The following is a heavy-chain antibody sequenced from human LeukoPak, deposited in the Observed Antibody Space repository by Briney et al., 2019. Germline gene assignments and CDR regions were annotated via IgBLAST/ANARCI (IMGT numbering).Heavy chain of an antibody. J-gene: IGHJ4*02. D-gene: IGHD3-3*01. CDR1: GFTFSSYW. CDR2: IKQDGSEK. CDR3: ARDGSILRFLEWLSSYYFDY. Sequence: GGSLRLSCAASGFTFSSYWMSWVRQAPGKGLEWVANIKQDGSEKYYVDSVKGRFTIFRDNAKNSLYLQMNSLRAEDTAVYYCARDGSILRFLEWLSSYYFDYWGQGTLVTVSS. V-gene: IGHV3-7*01.